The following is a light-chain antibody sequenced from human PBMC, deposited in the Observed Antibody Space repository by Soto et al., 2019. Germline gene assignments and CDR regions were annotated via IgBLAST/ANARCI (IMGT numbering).Light chain of an antibody. CDR1: QSISNY. CDR2: ATS. Sequence: DIQMTQSPSSLSASVGDRVTITCRASQSISNYLNWYQRKPGKAPKLLIYATSSMQSGVPSRFSGSGYGTDFTLTISSLQPEDFAVYYCQQYGRSGTFGQGTKVDIK. J-gene: IGKJ1*01. V-gene: IGKV1-39*01. CDR3: QQYGRSGT.